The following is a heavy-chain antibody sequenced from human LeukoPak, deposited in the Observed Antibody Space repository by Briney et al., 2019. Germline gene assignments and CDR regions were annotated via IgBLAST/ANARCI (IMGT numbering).Heavy chain of an antibody. Sequence: SGPTLVNPTQTLTLTCSFSGFSLSTSGVGVGWIRQPPGKALEWLALIYWDDDERYRPSLKSRLTITKDTSGNQVVLTMTNMDPVNTATYYCAHRPAMVTTKEFYYFDYWGQGTLVTVSS. CDR2: IYWDDDE. CDR3: AHRPAMVTTKEFYYFDY. J-gene: IGHJ4*02. CDR1: GFSLSTSGVG. V-gene: IGHV2-5*02. D-gene: IGHD4-17*01.